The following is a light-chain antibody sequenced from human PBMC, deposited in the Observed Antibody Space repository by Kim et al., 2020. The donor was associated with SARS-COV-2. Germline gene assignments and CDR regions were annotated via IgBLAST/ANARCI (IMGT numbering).Light chain of an antibody. CDR3: YSTDSSGNHRV. V-gene: IGLV3-10*01. Sequence: SYELTQPPSVSVSPGQTARITCPGDALPKKYAYWYQQKSGQAPVLVIYEDSKRPSGIPERFSGPSSGTMATLTISGAQVEDEADYYCYSTDSSGNHRVFGGGTQLTVL. J-gene: IGLJ2*01. CDR2: EDS. CDR1: ALPKKY.